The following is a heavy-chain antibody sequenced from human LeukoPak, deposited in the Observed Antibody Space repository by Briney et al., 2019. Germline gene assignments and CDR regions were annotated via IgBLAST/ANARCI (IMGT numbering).Heavy chain of an antibody. D-gene: IGHD3-10*01. J-gene: IGHJ4*02. V-gene: IGHV3-7*01. CDR1: GFTFTGYW. Sequence: PGGSLRLSCAASGFTFTGYWMSWVRQAPGKGLEWVANIKQSGSEKYYVDSVKGRIIISRDNARNSLYLQMNSPRAEDTAVYYCVRGGFSLDYWGQGTLVTVSS. CDR3: VRGGFSLDY. CDR2: IKQSGSEK.